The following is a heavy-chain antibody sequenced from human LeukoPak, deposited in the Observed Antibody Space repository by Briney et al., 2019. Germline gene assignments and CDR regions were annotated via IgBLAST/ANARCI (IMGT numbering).Heavy chain of an antibody. J-gene: IGHJ4*02. Sequence: GGSLRLSCAASAFTFSDYYMSWIRQAPGKGLEWVSYISSSGSTIYYADSVKGRFTISRDNAKNSLYLQMNSLRAEDTAVYYCAKGDSSSWYPYFDYWGQGTLVTVSS. CDR2: ISSSGSTI. D-gene: IGHD6-13*01. V-gene: IGHV3-11*01. CDR3: AKGDSSSWYPYFDY. CDR1: AFTFSDYY.